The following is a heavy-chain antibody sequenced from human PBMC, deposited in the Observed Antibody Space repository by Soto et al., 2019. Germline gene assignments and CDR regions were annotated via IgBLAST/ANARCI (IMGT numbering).Heavy chain of an antibody. J-gene: IGHJ4*02. D-gene: IGHD3-22*01. V-gene: IGHV2-70*11. CDR1: GFSLSTSGMC. CDR2: IDWDDDK. CDR3: ARSTYYYDSSGYGFYYFDD. Sequence: SGPTLVNPTQTLTLTCTFSGFSLSTSGMCVSWIRQPPGKALEWLARIDWDDDKYYSTSLKTRLTISKDTSKNQVVLTMTNMDPVDTATYYCARSTYYYDSSGYGFYYFDDWGQGTLVTVSS.